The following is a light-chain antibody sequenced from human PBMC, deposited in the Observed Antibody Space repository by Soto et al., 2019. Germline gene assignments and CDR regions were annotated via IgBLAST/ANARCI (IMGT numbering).Light chain of an antibody. Sequence: EIVLTQSPGTLSLSPGERVTLSRRTSQSAISNLAWYQQKPGQAPRLLIHDASTRATGIPARFSGSGSGTEFILTISSVESEDFAIYYCQQHNDWPTFGQGTRLEIK. CDR3: QQHNDWPT. V-gene: IGKV3-15*01. CDR1: QSAISN. J-gene: IGKJ5*01. CDR2: DAS.